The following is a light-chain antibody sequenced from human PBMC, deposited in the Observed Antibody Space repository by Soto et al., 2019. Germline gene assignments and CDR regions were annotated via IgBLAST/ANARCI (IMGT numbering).Light chain of an antibody. J-gene: IGKJ4*01. V-gene: IGKV4-1*01. CDR1: QCVLYSSDNKNY. CDR3: QQYYSPPLT. Sequence: DIVMTQSPDSLAVSLGERATINCRSSQCVLYSSDNKNYLAWYQQKPGQPPKLLLHWASARESGVPDRFSGSGFATDFTLTISSLQTEDVAVYYCQQYYSPPLTFGGGTKVEI. CDR2: WAS.